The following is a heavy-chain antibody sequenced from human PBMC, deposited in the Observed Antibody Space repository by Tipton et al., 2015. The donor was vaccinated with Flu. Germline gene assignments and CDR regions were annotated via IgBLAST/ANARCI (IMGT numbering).Heavy chain of an antibody. CDR1: GDSIRSGTSR. Sequence: TLSLTCTVSGDSIRSGTSRWSWIRQPAGKGLEWIGRIFASGATNYNPSLKSRVTISLDTSRNQFSLKLTSVTAADTAVYYCARRDYSNYVSDPKNWFDSWGQGTLVTVSS. V-gene: IGHV4-61*02. CDR3: ARRDYSNYVSDPKNWFDS. CDR2: IFASGAT. D-gene: IGHD4-11*01. J-gene: IGHJ5*01.